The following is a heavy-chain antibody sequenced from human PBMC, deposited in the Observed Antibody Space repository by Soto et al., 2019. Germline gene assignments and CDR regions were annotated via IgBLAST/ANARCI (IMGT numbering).Heavy chain of an antibody. CDR3: ARVSPRFQHHRYFDS. CDR2: IYYSGST. J-gene: IGHJ4*02. V-gene: IGHV4-39*01. Sequence: SETLSLTCTVSGGSISSSSYYWGWIRQPPGKGLEWIGSIYYSGSTYYNPSLKSRVTISVDTSKNQFSLKLSSVTAADTAVYYCARVSPRFQHHRYFDSWGQGTLVTVSS. D-gene: IGHD3-3*01. CDR1: GGSISSSSYY.